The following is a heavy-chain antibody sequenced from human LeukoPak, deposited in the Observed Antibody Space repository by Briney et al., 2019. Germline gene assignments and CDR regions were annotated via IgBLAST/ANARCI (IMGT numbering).Heavy chain of an antibody. D-gene: IGHD5-24*01. CDR1: GGSISSYY. Sequence: SETLSLTCTVSGGSISSYYWSWIRQPPGKGLEWIGYIYDSGSTNYNPSLKSRVTISVDTFKNQFSLKLSSVTAADTAVYYCARGQRWLQLGFDSWSQGTLVTVSS. CDR3: ARGQRWLQLGFDS. V-gene: IGHV4-59*08. J-gene: IGHJ4*02. CDR2: IYDSGST.